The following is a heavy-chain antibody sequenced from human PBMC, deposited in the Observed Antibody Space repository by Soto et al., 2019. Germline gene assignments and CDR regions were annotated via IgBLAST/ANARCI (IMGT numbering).Heavy chain of an antibody. CDR3: AIGSPPSKYGLDV. D-gene: IGHD6-13*01. CDR2: IFYSGST. CDR1: GGSISYYY. V-gene: IGHV4-59*01. Sequence: SSETLSLTCTVSGGSISYYYWNWIRQSPGKGLEWIGYIFYSGSTHYNPSLKSRVTISIDTSKNQFSLRLTSVTAADTAVYFCAIGSPPSKYGLDVWGQGTTVTVSS. J-gene: IGHJ6*02.